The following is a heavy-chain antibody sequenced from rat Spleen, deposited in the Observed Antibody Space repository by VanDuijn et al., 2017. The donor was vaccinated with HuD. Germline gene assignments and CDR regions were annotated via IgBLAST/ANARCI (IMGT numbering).Heavy chain of an antibody. J-gene: IGHJ2*01. V-gene: IGHV5-17*01. CDR2: ISYGDSSGHSST. D-gene: IGHD1-9*01. CDR1: GFTFSDYA. Sequence: EVQLVESGGGLVQPGNSLKLSCAASGFTFSDYAMAWVRQSPKKGLEWVATISYGDSSGHSSTYYRDSVKGRFTISRDNAKSTLSLQMDSLRSEDTATYYCARRHYGYTDYFDYWGQGVMVTVSS. CDR3: ARRHYGYTDYFDY.